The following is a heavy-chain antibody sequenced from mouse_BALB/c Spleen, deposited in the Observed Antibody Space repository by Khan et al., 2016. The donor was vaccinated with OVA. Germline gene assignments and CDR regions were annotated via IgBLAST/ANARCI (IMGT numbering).Heavy chain of an antibody. CDR1: GFTFSTYG. D-gene: IGHD1-1*01. J-gene: IGHJ3*01. V-gene: IGHV5-6*01. CDR2: VSTGGHYT. CDR3: ARLAYYYDSEGFAY. Sequence: EVELVESGGDVVKPGGSLKLSCAASGFTFSTYGMSWVRQTQDKRLEWVATVSTGGHYTYYPDTVKGRFTISRDNAKNTLSLQISSLQSEDTAMFYCARLAYYYDSEGFAYWGQGTLVTVSA.